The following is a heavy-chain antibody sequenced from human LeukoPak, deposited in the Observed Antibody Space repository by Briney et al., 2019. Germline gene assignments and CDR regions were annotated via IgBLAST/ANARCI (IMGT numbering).Heavy chain of an antibody. D-gene: IGHD3-10*01. CDR1: GYTFTGYY. CDR2: INPNSGGT. CDR3: ARGRLKYYGSGSPGDH. V-gene: IGHV1-2*02. J-gene: IGHJ4*02. Sequence: GASVKVSCKASGYTFTGYYMHWVRQAPGQGREWMGWINPNSGGTDYAQKFQGRVTMTRDTSISTAYMELSRLRSDDTAVYYCARGRLKYYGSGSPGDHWGQGTLVTVSS.